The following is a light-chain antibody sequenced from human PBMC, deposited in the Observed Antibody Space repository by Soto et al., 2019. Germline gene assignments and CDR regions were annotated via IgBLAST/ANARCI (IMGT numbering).Light chain of an antibody. CDR3: CSYAGSSYV. Sequence: QSALTQPASVSGSPGQSITISCTGTSSDVGSYNLVSWYQQHPGKXHKLMIDEGSKRPSGVSNRFSGSKSGNTASLTISGLQAEDEADYYCCSYAGSSYVFGTGTKVTVL. J-gene: IGLJ1*01. CDR1: SSDVGSYNL. V-gene: IGLV2-23*01. CDR2: EGS.